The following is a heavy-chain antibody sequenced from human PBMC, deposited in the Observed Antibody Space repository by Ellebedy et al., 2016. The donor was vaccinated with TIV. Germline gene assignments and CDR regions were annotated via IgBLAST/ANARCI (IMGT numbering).Heavy chain of an antibody. J-gene: IGHJ4*02. Sequence: MPSETLSLTCTVSGDSISSSSYYWGWIRQLPGKGLEWIGSIYSSGSTYYNPSLKSRVTISVDTSKNQFSLKLSSVTAADTAAYYCARPPIVGGTVAFDYWGQGILVTVSS. V-gene: IGHV4-39*01. CDR2: IYSSGST. D-gene: IGHD1-26*01. CDR3: ARPPIVGGTVAFDY. CDR1: GDSISSSSYY.